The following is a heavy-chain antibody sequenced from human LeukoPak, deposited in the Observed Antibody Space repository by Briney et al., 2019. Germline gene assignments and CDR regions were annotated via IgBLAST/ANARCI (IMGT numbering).Heavy chain of an antibody. CDR1: GFTVSKNY. V-gene: IGHV3-66*01. Sequence: GGSLRLSCTASGFTVSKNYMSWVRQAPGKGLEWVSVLYSEGSTYYTDSAKARFTISRDNSKNTLYLQMNSLRAEDTAAYYCARDRRNHYDSSGFDYWGQGTLVTVSS. CDR2: LYSEGST. CDR3: ARDRRNHYDSSGFDY. J-gene: IGHJ4*02. D-gene: IGHD3-22*01.